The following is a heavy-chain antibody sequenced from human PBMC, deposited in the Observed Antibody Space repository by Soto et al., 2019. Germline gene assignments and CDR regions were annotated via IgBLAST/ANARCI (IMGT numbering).Heavy chain of an antibody. V-gene: IGHV7-4-1*01. CDR2: INTNTGNP. D-gene: IGHD5-12*01. CDR3: ARDVARRDGYNRFDY. CDR1: GYTFTRYA. Sequence: SVKVSCKASGYTFTRYAMNWVRQAPVQGLEWMGWINTNTGNPTYAQGFTGRFVFSLDTSVSTAYLQICSLKAEDTAVYYCARDVARRDGYNRFDYWGQGTLVTVSS. J-gene: IGHJ4*02.